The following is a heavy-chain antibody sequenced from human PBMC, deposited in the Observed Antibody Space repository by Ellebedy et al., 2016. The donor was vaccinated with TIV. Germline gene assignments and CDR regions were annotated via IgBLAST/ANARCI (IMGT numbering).Heavy chain of an antibody. Sequence: SETLSLXXTVSGGSISSYYWSWIRQPAGKGLEWIGRIYSSGSTNYNPSLKSRLTMSVDTSNNQFSLKLRSVTAADTAVYFCARGWSYYVEVFDIWGQGTMVTVSS. D-gene: IGHD1-26*01. V-gene: IGHV4-4*07. CDR2: IYSSGST. CDR3: ARGWSYYVEVFDI. J-gene: IGHJ3*02. CDR1: GGSISSYY.